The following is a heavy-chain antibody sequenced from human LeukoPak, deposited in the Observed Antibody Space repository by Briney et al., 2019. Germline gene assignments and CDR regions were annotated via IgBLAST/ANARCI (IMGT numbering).Heavy chain of an antibody. CDR2: IRSTANGYAT. D-gene: IGHD3-10*01. J-gene: IGHJ4*02. Sequence: PGGSLRLSCAASGFTFSGSALDWVRQASGKGLEWVGRIRSTANGYATAYAASVKGRFTISRDDSKHTAYLQMDRLKTEDSAVYYCTGNYYGSGSYADFDYWGQGTLVTVSS. CDR3: TGNYYGSGSYADFDY. V-gene: IGHV3-73*01. CDR1: GFTFSGSA.